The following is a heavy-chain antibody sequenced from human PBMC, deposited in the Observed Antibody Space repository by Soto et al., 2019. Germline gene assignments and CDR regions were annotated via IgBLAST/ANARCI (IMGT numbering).Heavy chain of an antibody. CDR3: VRDRGDIVVVVAASQYGMDV. J-gene: IGHJ6*02. V-gene: IGHV3-33*01. D-gene: IGHD2-15*01. CDR1: GFTFSSYG. Sequence: QVQLVESGGGVVQPGRSLRLSCAASGFTFSSYGMHWVRQAPGKGLEWVAVIWYDGSNKYYADSVKGRFTISRDNSKNTLYLQMNSLRAEDTAVYYCVRDRGDIVVVVAASQYGMDVWGQGTTVTVSS. CDR2: IWYDGSNK.